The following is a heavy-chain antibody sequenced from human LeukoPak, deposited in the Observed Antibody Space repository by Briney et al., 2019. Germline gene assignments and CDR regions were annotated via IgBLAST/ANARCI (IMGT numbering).Heavy chain of an antibody. CDR3: ARGPPFLTKVPAAIPIDY. J-gene: IGHJ4*02. V-gene: IGHV3-23*01. CDR2: ISGSGGST. D-gene: IGHD2-2*01. CDR1: GFTFSGYA. Sequence: GGSLRLSCAASGFTFSGYAMSWVRQAPGKGLEWVSAISGSGGSTYYADSVKGRFTISRDNSKNTLYLQMNSLRAEDTAVYYCARGPPFLTKVPAAIPIDYWGQGTLVTVSS.